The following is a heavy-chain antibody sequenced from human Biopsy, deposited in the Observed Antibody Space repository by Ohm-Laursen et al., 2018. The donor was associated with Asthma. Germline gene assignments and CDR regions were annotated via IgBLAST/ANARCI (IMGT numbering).Heavy chain of an antibody. J-gene: IGHJ3*02. CDR1: GFTFSSYA. Sequence: SLRLSCSASGFTFSSYAMSWVRQAPGKGLEWVSSISSSGASTYYADSVKGRFTISRDNSRNRLYLQINSLTVEDSAVYFCARQSGQEYGDSIPFDNWDQGTKVAVSS. D-gene: IGHD3-22*01. CDR2: ISSSGAST. V-gene: IGHV3-23*01. CDR3: ARQSGQEYGDSIPFDN.